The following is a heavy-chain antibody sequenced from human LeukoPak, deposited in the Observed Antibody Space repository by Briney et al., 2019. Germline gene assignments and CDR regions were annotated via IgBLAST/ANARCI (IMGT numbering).Heavy chain of an antibody. V-gene: IGHV4-4*07. CDR2: IYTSGST. J-gene: IGHJ5*02. CDR1: GGSISSYY. Sequence: SETLSLTCTVSGGSISSYYWSWIRQPAGKGLEWIGRIYTSGSTNYNHSLKSRVTMSVDTSKNQFSLNLSSVTAADTAVYYCARDHGTMATGYYNPWGQGTLVTVSS. D-gene: IGHD3-9*01. CDR3: ARDHGTMATGYYNP.